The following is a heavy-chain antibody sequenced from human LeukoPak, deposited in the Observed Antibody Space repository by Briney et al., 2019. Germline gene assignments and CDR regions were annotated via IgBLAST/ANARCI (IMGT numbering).Heavy chain of an antibody. V-gene: IGHV3-23*01. D-gene: IGHD6-19*01. CDR1: GFSVTSYG. CDR2: IGLNGDTT. Sequence: GGSLRLSCAVSGFSVTSYGMSWVRQAPGKGLEWISAIGLNGDTTYYADSVKGRFIISRDNSENKLYLQMNSLRTEDTAVYYCAQGYSSGWFPYWGQGSLVSVSS. J-gene: IGHJ4*02. CDR3: AQGYSSGWFPY.